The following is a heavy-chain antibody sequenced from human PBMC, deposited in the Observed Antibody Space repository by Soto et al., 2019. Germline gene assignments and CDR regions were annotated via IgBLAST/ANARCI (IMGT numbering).Heavy chain of an antibody. CDR1: GFTFSSYA. Sequence: EVQVVEAGGGLVQPGGSLRLSCSASGFTFSSYALHWVRQAAGKGLEYVSGIRSNGGSIFYADSVKGRFTISRDNSKNTLYLQMTGLRVDDTAVYSCVKDRFGGTYGYIDSWGQGTMVTVSS. CDR3: VKDRFGGTYGYIDS. V-gene: IGHV3-64D*08. J-gene: IGHJ4*02. CDR2: IRSNGGSI. D-gene: IGHD2-15*01.